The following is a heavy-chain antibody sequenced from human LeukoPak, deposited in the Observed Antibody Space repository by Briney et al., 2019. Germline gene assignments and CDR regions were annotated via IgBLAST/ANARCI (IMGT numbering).Heavy chain of an antibody. CDR1: GFTFSSYS. D-gene: IGHD6-13*01. Sequence: GGSLRLSCAASGFTFSSYSMNWVRQAPGKGLEWVSYISSSSSTIYYADSVKGQFTISRDNAKNSLYLQMNSLRAEDTAVYYCARDPSSYRSSWYPLWGQGTLVTVSS. V-gene: IGHV3-48*01. J-gene: IGHJ4*02. CDR3: ARDPSSYRSSWYPL. CDR2: ISSSSSTI.